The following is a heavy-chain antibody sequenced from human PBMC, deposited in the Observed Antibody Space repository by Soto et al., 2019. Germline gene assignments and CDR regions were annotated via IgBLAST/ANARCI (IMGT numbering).Heavy chain of an antibody. V-gene: IGHV1-69*13. Sequence: GASVKVSCKASGGTFSSYAISWVRQAPGQGLEWMGGIIPIFGTANYAQKFQGRVTITADESTSTAYMELSSLRSEDTAVYYCARDVLRFLEWSKSYGMDVWGQGTTVTVSS. J-gene: IGHJ6*02. CDR1: GGTFSSYA. CDR3: ARDVLRFLEWSKSYGMDV. CDR2: IIPIFGTA. D-gene: IGHD3-3*01.